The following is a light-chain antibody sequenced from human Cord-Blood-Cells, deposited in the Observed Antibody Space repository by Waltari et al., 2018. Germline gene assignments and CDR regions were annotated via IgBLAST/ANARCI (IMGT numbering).Light chain of an antibody. CDR2: GKN. CDR3: NSRDSSGNHWV. Sequence: SSELTQDPAVSVALGKTVRITCQGASLRSYYASWYQQKPGQAPVLVIYGKNNRPSGIPDRFSGPSSGNTASLTITGAQAEDEADYYCNSRDSSGNHWVFGGGTKLTVL. V-gene: IGLV3-19*01. CDR1: SLRSYY. J-gene: IGLJ3*02.